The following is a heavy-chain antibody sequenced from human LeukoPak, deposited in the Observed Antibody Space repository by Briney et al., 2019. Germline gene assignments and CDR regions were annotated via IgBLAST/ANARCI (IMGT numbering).Heavy chain of an antibody. CDR2: IDNSGNT. CDR1: GGSISSDY. D-gene: IGHD1-1*01. Sequence: SETLSLTCTVSGGSISSDYWSWIRQPPGKGLEWIGYIDNSGNTNYNPSLKSRVTISVDTPKNQFSLRLSSVTAADTAVYYCATSTGTIYTWFDSWGQGTLVTVSS. CDR3: ATSTGTIYTWFDS. J-gene: IGHJ5*01. V-gene: IGHV4-59*01.